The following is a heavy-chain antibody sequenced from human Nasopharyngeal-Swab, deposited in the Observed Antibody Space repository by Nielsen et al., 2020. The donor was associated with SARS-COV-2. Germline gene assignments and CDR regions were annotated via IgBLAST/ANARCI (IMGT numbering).Heavy chain of an antibody. CDR3: ARGPRVADYYYYYMDV. D-gene: IGHD2-15*01. V-gene: IGHV4-34*01. J-gene: IGHJ6*03. CDR2: INHSGST. Sequence: RQAPGKGLEWIGEINHSGSTNYNPSLKSRVTISVDTSKNQFSLKLSSVPAADTAVYYCARGPRVADYYYYYMDVWGKGTMVTVSS.